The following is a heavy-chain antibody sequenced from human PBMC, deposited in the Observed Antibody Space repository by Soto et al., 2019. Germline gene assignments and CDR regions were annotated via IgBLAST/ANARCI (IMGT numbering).Heavy chain of an antibody. CDR1: GYTFSSYA. V-gene: IGHV3-23*01. CDR2: ISGSGDGT. Sequence: GGSLRLSCAASGYTFSSYAMSWFRHAPGKGLEWVSAISGSGDGTYYAGSVKGRFTISRDNSKNTLYLQMNSLRAEDTAVYYCAKDGGFYYFYGMDVWGQGTTVTVSS. D-gene: IGHD3-16*01. J-gene: IGHJ6*02. CDR3: AKDGGFYYFYGMDV.